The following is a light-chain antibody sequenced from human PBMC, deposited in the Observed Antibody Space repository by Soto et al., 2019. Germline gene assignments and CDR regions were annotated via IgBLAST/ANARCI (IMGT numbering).Light chain of an antibody. CDR2: GAS. V-gene: IGKV3D-11*02. J-gene: IGKJ5*01. Sequence: EIVLTHSPDTLSLSRVERSTLSLRASLTVSDNYLAWYQQKAGQAPRLVIYGASNRATGIPARFSGSGSGTDFTLTISSLEPEDFAVYYCQQRSNWQITFGQGTRLEIK. CDR3: QQRSNWQIT. CDR1: LTVSDNY.